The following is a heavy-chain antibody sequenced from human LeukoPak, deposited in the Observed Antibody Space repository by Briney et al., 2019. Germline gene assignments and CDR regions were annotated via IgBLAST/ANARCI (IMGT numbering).Heavy chain of an antibody. CDR2: IIPIFGTA. CDR1: GGTSSSYA. D-gene: IGHD3-10*01. V-gene: IGHV1-69*13. CDR3: ARATEYYGSGSYYNH. Sequence: SVKVSCKASGGTSSSYAISWVRQAPGQGLEWMGGIIPIFGTANYAQKFQGRVTITADESTSTAYMELSSLRSEDTAVYYCARATEYYGSGSYYNHWGQGTLVTVSS. J-gene: IGHJ4*02.